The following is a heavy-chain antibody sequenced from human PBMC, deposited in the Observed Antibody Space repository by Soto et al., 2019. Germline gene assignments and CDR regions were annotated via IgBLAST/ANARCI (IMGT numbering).Heavy chain of an antibody. Sequence: QVHLQESGPGLVKPSQTLSLTCTVSGGTITSDDYHWTWIRQPPGKGLEWIGFIYYSGTYYNPSLRGRVTISVDMSKNEFSLKLSSVTAADTAVYYCARDLAYCASGSCYAKWGSWGQGTLVTVSS. CDR1: GGTITSDDYH. CDR3: ARDLAYCASGSCYAKWGS. CDR2: IYYSGT. D-gene: IGHD2-15*01. J-gene: IGHJ4*02. V-gene: IGHV4-30-4*01.